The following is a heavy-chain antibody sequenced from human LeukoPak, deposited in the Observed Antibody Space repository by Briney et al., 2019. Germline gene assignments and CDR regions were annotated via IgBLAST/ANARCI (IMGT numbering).Heavy chain of an antibody. J-gene: IGHJ6*02. D-gene: IGHD6-19*01. Sequence: ASVKVSCKASGYTFTSYAMHWVRQAPGQRLEWMGWINAGNGNTKYSQKFQGRVTITRDTSASTAYMELSSLRSEDTAVYYCARQWLAVDYYYYGMDVWGQGTTVTVSS. CDR2: INAGNGNT. V-gene: IGHV1-3*01. CDR3: ARQWLAVDYYYYGMDV. CDR1: GYTFTSYA.